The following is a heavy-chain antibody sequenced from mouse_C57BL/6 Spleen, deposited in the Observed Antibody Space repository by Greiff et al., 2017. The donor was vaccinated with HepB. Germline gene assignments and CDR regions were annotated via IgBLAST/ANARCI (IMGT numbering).Heavy chain of an antibody. D-gene: IGHD1-1*01. CDR2: IHPNSGST. CDR1: GYTFTSYW. J-gene: IGHJ2*01. CDR3: ARSNYYGSSPYFDY. Sequence: QVQLQQPGAELVKPGASVKLSCKASGYTFTSYWMHWVKQRPGQGLEWIGMIHPNSGSTNYNEKFKSKATLTVDKSSSTAYMQLSSLTSEDSAVYYCARSNYYGSSPYFDYWGQGTTLTVSS. V-gene: IGHV1-64*01.